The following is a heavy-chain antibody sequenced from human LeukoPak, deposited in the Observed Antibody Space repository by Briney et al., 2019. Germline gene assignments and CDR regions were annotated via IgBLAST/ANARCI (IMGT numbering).Heavy chain of an antibody. CDR2: IKADGSEK. CDR1: GFTFDTYW. Sequence: SGGSLRLSCEASGFTFDTYWMTWVRQAPGKGLEWVANIKADGSEKRYVDSVKGRFTISRDNSKNTLYLQMNSLRAEDTAVYYCAREGVMTMAYYFDYWGQGTLVTVSS. V-gene: IGHV3-7*01. D-gene: IGHD2-21*01. CDR3: AREGVMTMAYYFDY. J-gene: IGHJ4*02.